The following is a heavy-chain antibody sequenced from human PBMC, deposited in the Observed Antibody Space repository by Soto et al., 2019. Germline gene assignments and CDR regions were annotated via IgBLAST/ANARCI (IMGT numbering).Heavy chain of an antibody. Sequence: GGSLRLSCAASGFTFSTYGMHWVRQAPGKGLEWVAVISHDGSNKYYVDSVKGRFTISRDNSKNTLYLQMSSLKPEDTAVYYCANGYRSGWYYFDYWGQGTLVTVSS. CDR1: GFTFSTYG. V-gene: IGHV3-30*18. CDR2: ISHDGSNK. J-gene: IGHJ4*02. CDR3: ANGYRSGWYYFDY. D-gene: IGHD6-19*01.